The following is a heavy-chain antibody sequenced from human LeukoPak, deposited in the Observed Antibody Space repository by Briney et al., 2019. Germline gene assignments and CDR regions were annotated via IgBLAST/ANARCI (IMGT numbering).Heavy chain of an antibody. CDR3: VRGVGDYCSGGSCYYFDY. D-gene: IGHD2-15*01. CDR2: ISWNSGNI. V-gene: IGHV3-9*03. Sequence: PGGSLRLSCAASGFTFDDYAMNWVRQAPGKGLEWVSGISWNSGNIGYADSVKGRFTISRDNAKNSLYLQMNSLRSEDMALYSCVRGVGDYCSGGSCYYFDYWGQGTLVTVSS. CDR1: GFTFDDYA. J-gene: IGHJ4*02.